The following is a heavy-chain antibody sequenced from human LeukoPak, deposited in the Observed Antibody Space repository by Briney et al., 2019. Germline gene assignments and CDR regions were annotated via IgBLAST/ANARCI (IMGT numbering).Heavy chain of an antibody. CDR2: ISSSSIYI. CDR3: AREGDFWSGHYYYYMDV. J-gene: IGHJ6*03. CDR1: GFTFSSYS. V-gene: IGHV3-21*01. D-gene: IGHD3-3*01. Sequence: PGGSLRLSCAASGFTFSSYSMNWVRQAQGTGLEWVSSISSSSIYIYYADSVKGRFTISRDNAKNSLSLQMNSLRAEDTAVYYCAREGDFWSGHYYYYMDVWGKGTTVTVSS.